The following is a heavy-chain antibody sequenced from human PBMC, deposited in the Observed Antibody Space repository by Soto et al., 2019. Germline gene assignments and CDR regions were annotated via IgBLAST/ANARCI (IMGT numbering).Heavy chain of an antibody. V-gene: IGHV1-18*01. CDR1: NYTFNSYG. Sequence: QFQLVQSGAEVRKPGASVKVSCKASNYTFNSYGITWVRQAPGQGLEWMGWSSVYNDNANYARKFQGRVTMTTDTSTTTAYMELRSLRSDDTAVYYCATTRGGKSFYYVMDIWGQGTTVTVSS. CDR3: ATTRGGKSFYYVMDI. D-gene: IGHD3-16*01. J-gene: IGHJ6*02. CDR2: SSVYNDNA.